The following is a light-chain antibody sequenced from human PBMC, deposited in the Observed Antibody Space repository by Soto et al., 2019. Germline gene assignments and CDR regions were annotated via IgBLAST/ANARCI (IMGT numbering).Light chain of an antibody. CDR1: QSISSW. V-gene: IGKV1-5*01. J-gene: IGKJ2*01. CDR3: QQYNSYSGYT. CDR2: DAS. Sequence: DIQMTQSPSTLSASVGDRVTITCRASQSISSWLAWYQQKPGKAPKLLIYDASSLESGVPSRFSGSGSGTEFTLTISSLQPDDFETYYCQQYNSYSGYTFGQGNKLEIK.